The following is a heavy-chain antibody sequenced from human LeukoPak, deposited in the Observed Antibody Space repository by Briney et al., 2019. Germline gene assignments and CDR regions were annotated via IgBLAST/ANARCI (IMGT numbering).Heavy chain of an antibody. CDR3: ARGLLRDGYTYTYSFDY. CDR2: VYMGGTT. CDR1: GFTVSTNY. Sequence: GGSLRLSCAASGFTVSTNYMNWVRQAPGKGLEWVSVVYMGGTTYYADSVKGRFTISRDSTENTIYLQMNNLRAEDTAVYYCARGLLRDGYTYTYSFDYWGQGTLVTVSS. V-gene: IGHV3-66*01. J-gene: IGHJ4*02. D-gene: IGHD5-18*01.